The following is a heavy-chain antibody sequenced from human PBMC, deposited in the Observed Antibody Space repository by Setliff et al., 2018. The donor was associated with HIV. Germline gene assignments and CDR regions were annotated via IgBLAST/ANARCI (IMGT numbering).Heavy chain of an antibody. CDR1: GGSINSYY. CDR2: IYNSG. D-gene: IGHD3-16*01. CDR3: ARVFPHPYGNSWFDT. Sequence: ETLSLTCTVSGGSINSYYWSWIRQPPGKGLEWIGYIYNSGNYNPSLKSRVIMAVDTSKNEFSLKLSSVTAADTAVYYCARVFPHPYGNSWFDTWGQGILVTVSS. J-gene: IGHJ5*02. V-gene: IGHV4-59*01.